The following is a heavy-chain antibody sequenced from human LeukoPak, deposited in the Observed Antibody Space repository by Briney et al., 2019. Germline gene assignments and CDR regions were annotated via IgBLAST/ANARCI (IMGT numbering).Heavy chain of an antibody. CDR3: ARAGLVVVPAAMRDYYMDV. CDR2: INPNSGGT. J-gene: IGHJ6*03. CDR1: GYTFTGCY. V-gene: IGHV1-2*02. D-gene: IGHD2-2*01. Sequence: AASVKVSCKASGYTFTGCYMHWVRQAPGQGLEWMGWINPNSGGTNYAQKFQGRVTMTRDTSISTAYMELSRLRSDDTAVYYCARAGLVVVPAAMRDYYMDVWGKGTTVTVSS.